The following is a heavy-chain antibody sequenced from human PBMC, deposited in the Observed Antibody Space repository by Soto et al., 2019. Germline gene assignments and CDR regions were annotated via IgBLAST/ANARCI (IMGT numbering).Heavy chain of an antibody. CDR3: ARDPLVVVVTAAIGRDYYYGMDV. J-gene: IGHJ6*02. V-gene: IGHV1-18*04. Sequence: ASVKVSCKASGYTFTSYGISWVRQAPGQGLEWMGWISAYNGNTNYAQKLQGRVTMTTDTSTSTSYMELRSLRSDDTAVYYCARDPLVVVVTAAIGRDYYYGMDVWGQGTRVT. CDR2: ISAYNGNT. CDR1: GYTFTSYG. D-gene: IGHD2-2*02.